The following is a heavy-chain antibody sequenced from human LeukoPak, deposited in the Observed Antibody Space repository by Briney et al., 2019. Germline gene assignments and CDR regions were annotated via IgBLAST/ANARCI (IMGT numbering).Heavy chain of an antibody. Sequence: SGGSLRLSCAASGFTFSSYGMHWVRQAPGKGLEWVAFIRYDGSNKYYADSVKGRFTISRDNSKNTLYLQMNSLRAEDTAVYYCARGGGGYSYGPRFGYYYYYMDVWGKGTTVTISS. CDR1: GFTFSSYG. J-gene: IGHJ6*03. CDR3: ARGGGGYSYGPRFGYYYYYMDV. D-gene: IGHD5-18*01. CDR2: IRYDGSNK. V-gene: IGHV3-30*02.